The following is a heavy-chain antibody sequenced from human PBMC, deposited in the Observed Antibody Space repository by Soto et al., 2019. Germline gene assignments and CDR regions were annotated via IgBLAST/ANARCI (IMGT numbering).Heavy chain of an antibody. CDR3: ARSSIAARPGAFDI. J-gene: IGHJ3*02. V-gene: IGHV1-2*04. Sequence: ASVKVSCKAAGYTFTGYYMHRELQAPGQGLEWMGWINPNSGGTNYAQKFQGWVTMTRDTSISTAYMELSRLRSDDTAVYYCARSSIAARPGAFDIWGQGTMVTVSS. D-gene: IGHD6-6*01. CDR1: GYTFTGYY. CDR2: INPNSGGT.